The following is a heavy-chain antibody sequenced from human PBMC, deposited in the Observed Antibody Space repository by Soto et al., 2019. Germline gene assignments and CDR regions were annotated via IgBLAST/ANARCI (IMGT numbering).Heavy chain of an antibody. CDR1: GFTFSNYA. CDR2: ISGSADNT. Sequence: GGSLRLSCAASGFTFSNYAMNWVRQAPGKGLEWVSGISGSADNTFYADSVKGRFTISRDNSKTTLYLQMNSLRAEDTALYYCAKDSDTKRGPDYWGQGTLVTVSS. CDR3: AKDSDTKRGPDY. J-gene: IGHJ4*02. V-gene: IGHV3-23*01. D-gene: IGHD3-10*01.